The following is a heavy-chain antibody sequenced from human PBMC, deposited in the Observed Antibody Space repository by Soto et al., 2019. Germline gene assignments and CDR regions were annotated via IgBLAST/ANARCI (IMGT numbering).Heavy chain of an antibody. CDR2: IKSKTDGATR. CDR3: TGWNIDF. V-gene: IGHV3-15*01. J-gene: IGHJ4*02. Sequence: GGSLRLSCEGSGFTFSYAYMSWVRQAPGKGLEWVGRIKSKTDGATRDYAAPVKGRFTISRDDSKNTLYLQMSSLKTEDTAVYYCTGWNIDFWGQGTLVTVSS. D-gene: IGHD1-1*01. CDR1: GFTFSYAY.